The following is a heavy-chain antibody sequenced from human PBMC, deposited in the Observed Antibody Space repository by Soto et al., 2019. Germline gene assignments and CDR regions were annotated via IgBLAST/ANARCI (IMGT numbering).Heavy chain of an antibody. V-gene: IGHV3-30*03. J-gene: IGHJ4*02. CDR1: GFTFSDYA. Sequence: PGGSLRLSCAASGFTFSDYAMHWVRQAPGKGLEWVAVVSHDGRNTHYADSVKGRFTISRDSSKNTVSLQMNSLRAEDTAVYYCARGPYGSGSYSYSDYWGQGTLVTVSS. CDR2: VSHDGRNT. D-gene: IGHD3-10*01. CDR3: ARGPYGSGSYSYSDY.